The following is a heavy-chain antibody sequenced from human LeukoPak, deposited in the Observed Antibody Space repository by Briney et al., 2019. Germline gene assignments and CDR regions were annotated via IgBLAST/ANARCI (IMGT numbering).Heavy chain of an antibody. V-gene: IGHV4-39*07. J-gene: IGHJ4*02. CDR2: IYYSGST. CDR1: GGSISSSSYY. Sequence: SETLSLTCTVSGGSISSSSYYWGWIRQPPGKGLEWIGSIYYSGSTYYNPSLKSRVTISVDTSKNQFSLKLSSVTAADTAVYYCAGVGWELEYYFDYWGQGTLVTVSS. CDR3: AGVGWELEYYFDY. D-gene: IGHD1-26*01.